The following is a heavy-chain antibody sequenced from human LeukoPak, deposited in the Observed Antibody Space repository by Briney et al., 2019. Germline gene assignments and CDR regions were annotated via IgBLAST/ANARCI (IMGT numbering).Heavy chain of an antibody. CDR2: IYTSGST. CDR1: GGSISSSSYY. CDR3: ARERDWNDYSSDY. Sequence: SETLSLTCTVSGGSISSSSYYWGWIRQPPGKGLEWIGRIYTSGSTNYNPSLKSRVTISVDKSKNQFSLKLSSVTAADTAVYYCARERDWNDYSSDYWGQGTLVTVSS. V-gene: IGHV4-61*05. D-gene: IGHD1-1*01. J-gene: IGHJ4*02.